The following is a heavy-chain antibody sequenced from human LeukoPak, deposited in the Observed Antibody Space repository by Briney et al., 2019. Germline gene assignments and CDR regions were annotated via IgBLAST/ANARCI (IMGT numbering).Heavy chain of an antibody. V-gene: IGHV3-66*01. CDR2: IYSGGST. CDR3: TTEGKQLPSWKKGIAAAGIGY. J-gene: IGHJ4*02. CDR1: GFTVSSNY. Sequence: PGGSLRLSCAASGFTVSSNYMSWVRQAPGKGLEWVSVIYSGGSTYYADSVKGRFTISRDNSKNTLYLQMNSLKTEDTVVYYCTTEGKQLPSWKKGIAAAGIGYWGQGTLVTASS. D-gene: IGHD6-13*01.